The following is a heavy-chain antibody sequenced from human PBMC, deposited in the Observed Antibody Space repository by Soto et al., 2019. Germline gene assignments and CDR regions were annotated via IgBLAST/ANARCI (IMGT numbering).Heavy chain of an antibody. J-gene: IGHJ6*02. CDR2: ISGSGGST. D-gene: IGHD3-3*01. CDR1: GFTFSSYA. CDR3: AKDRRTTIFGVVPDLDV. Sequence: GGSLRLSCAASGFTFSSYAMSWVRQAPGKGLEWVSAISGSGGSTYYADSVKGRFTISRDNSKNTLYLQMNSLRAEDTAVYYCAKDRRTTIFGVVPDLDVWGQGTTVTVSS. V-gene: IGHV3-23*01.